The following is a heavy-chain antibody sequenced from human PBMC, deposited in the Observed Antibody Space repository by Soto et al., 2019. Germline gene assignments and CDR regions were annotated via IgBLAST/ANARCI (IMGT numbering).Heavy chain of an antibody. J-gene: IGHJ4*02. CDR2: IRSKADGGTT. V-gene: IGHV3-15*07. D-gene: IGHD4-4*01. CDR3: TTEPDYSNYFDY. Sequence: EVQLVESGGGLVKPGGSLRLSCAASGFTFNDAWMNWVRPAPGKGLEWVGRIRSKADGGTTDYAASVKDRFTISRDDSKNTLHLQMNSLKIEDTAVYYCTTEPDYSNYFDYWGQGTLVTVSS. CDR1: GFTFNDAW.